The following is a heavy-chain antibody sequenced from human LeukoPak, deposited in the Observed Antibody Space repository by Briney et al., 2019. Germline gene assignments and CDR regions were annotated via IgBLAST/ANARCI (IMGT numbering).Heavy chain of an antibody. CDR1: GYTFTSYD. D-gene: IGHD3-22*01. Sequence: VSVKVSCKASGYTFTSYDINWVRQATGQGLEWMGWMNPNSGNTGYAQKFQGRVTMTRNTSISTAYMELSSLRSEDTAVYYCARVYYDSSGYYGFDYWGQGTLVTVSS. CDR3: ARVYYDSSGYYGFDY. V-gene: IGHV1-8*01. CDR2: MNPNSGNT. J-gene: IGHJ4*02.